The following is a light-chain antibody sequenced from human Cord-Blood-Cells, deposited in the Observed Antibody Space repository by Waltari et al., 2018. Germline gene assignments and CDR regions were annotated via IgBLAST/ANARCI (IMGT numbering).Light chain of an antibody. CDR3: CSYAGSSTFVV. CDR1: RSDVGSYNL. CDR2: EGS. J-gene: IGLJ2*01. V-gene: IGLV2-23*03. Sequence: QSALTPPASVSGSPGQSITISCPGTRSDVGSYNLVSWYQQHPGKAPNLMIYEGSKRPSGVSNRFSGSKSGNTASLTIPGLQAEDGADYYCCSYAGSSTFVVFGGGTKLTVL.